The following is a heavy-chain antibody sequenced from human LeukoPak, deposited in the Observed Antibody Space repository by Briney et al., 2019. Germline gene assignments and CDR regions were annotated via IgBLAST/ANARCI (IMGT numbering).Heavy chain of an antibody. D-gene: IGHD2-2*02. V-gene: IGHV1-8*03. CDR3: ARGNRYCSSTSCYTYWFDP. Sequence: ASVEVSCKASGYTFTSRDINWVRQATGQGLEWMGWMNPNSGNTGYAQKFQGRVTITRNTSISTAYMELSSLRSEDTAVYYCARGNRYCSSTSCYTYWFDPWGQGTLVTVSS. CDR1: GYTFTSRD. J-gene: IGHJ5*02. CDR2: MNPNSGNT.